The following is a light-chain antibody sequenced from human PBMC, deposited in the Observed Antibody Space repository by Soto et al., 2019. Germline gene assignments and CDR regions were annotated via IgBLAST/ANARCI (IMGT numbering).Light chain of an antibody. CDR3: AAWDDSLNGRYV. J-gene: IGLJ1*01. CDR1: SSNIGSNT. CDR2: DNN. Sequence: QSVLTQPPSASGTPGQRVTISCSGSSSNIGSNTVNWYQQLPGTAPKLLIYDNNQRPSGVPDRFSGSKSGTSASLAISGLQSEDEADYHCAAWDDSLNGRYVFGTGTKLTVL. V-gene: IGLV1-44*01.